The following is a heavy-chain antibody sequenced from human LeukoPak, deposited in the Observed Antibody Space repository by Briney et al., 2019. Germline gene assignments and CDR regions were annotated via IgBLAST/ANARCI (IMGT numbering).Heavy chain of an antibody. CDR2: IYHSGST. J-gene: IGHJ4*02. CDR3: AREPPWYSSGWYGGYYFDY. CDR1: GGSISSGGYY. D-gene: IGHD6-19*01. V-gene: IGHV4-30-2*01. Sequence: SQTLSLTCTVSGGSISSGGYYWSWIRQPPGKGLEWIGYIYHSGSTYYNPSLKSRVTISVDTSKNQFSLKLSSVTAADTAVYYCAREPPWYSSGWYGGYYFDYWGQGTLVTVSS.